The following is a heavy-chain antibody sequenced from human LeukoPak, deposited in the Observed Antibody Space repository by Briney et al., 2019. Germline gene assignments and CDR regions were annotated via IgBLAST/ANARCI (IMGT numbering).Heavy chain of an antibody. J-gene: IGHJ3*02. Sequence: ASVKVSCKASGGTFSNSAISWVRQAPGQGLEWMGKIIPIYGAANYAHRFQDRVTITSDESTSTASMELTSLRSEDTAMYYCAREGRLYDSGGYSVFAAFDIWGQGTMVTVSS. D-gene: IGHD3-22*01. V-gene: IGHV1-69*13. CDR3: AREGRLYDSGGYSVFAAFDI. CDR1: GGTFSNSA. CDR2: IIPIYGAA.